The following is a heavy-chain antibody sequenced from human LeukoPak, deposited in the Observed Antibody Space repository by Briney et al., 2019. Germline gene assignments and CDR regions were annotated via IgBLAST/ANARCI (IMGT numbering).Heavy chain of an antibody. J-gene: IGHJ4*02. V-gene: IGHV4-34*01. CDR2: INHSGSA. Sequence: SETLSLTCAVSGGSFSGYYWTWIRQPPGKGLEWIGEINHSGSANYNPSLKSRVTMSVDTSKNQFSLKLSSVTAADTAVYYCARGLRSGLFDYWGQGTLVTVSS. CDR1: GGSFSGYY. CDR3: ARGLRSGLFDY. D-gene: IGHD2-15*01.